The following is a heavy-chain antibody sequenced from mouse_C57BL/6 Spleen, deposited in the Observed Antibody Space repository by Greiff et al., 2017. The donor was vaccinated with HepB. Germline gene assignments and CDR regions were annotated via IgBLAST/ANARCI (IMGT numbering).Heavy chain of an antibody. CDR2: ISDGGSYT. J-gene: IGHJ2*01. CDR3: ARDSSDYFDY. CDR1: GFTFSSYA. Sequence: RVESGGGLVKPGGSLKLSCAASGFTFSSYAMSWVRQTPEKRLEWVATISDGGSYTYYPDNVKGRFTISRDNAKNNLYLQMSHLKSEDTAMYYCARDSSDYFDYWGQGTTLTVSS. D-gene: IGHD3-2*02. V-gene: IGHV5-4*01.